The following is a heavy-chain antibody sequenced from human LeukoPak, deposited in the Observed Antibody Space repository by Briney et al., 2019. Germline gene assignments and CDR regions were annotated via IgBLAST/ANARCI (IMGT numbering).Heavy chain of an antibody. CDR1: GGSISSYY. CDR3: ARTAAGTLSTFDY. CDR2: IYYSGST. Sequence: SETLSLTCTVSGGSISSYYWSWIRQPPGKGLEWIGYIYYSGSTNYNPSLKSRVAISVDTSKNQFSLKLSSVTAADTAVYYCARTAAGTLSTFDYWGQGTLVTVSS. J-gene: IGHJ4*02. V-gene: IGHV4-59*01. D-gene: IGHD6-13*01.